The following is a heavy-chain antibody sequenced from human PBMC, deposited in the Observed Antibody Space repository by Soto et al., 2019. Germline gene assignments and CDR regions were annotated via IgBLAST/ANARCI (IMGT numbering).Heavy chain of an antibody. D-gene: IGHD1-20*01. CDR3: TRRYNWNDYYFDP. Sequence: AETLSLTCTVSGGSIRVQSYYWTWIRQTPGKGLEWVGSSYYSGTSYFNPALKGRVTISFDTSTNQFSLRLTSVTAAHTAVYYCTRRYNWNDYYFDPWGQGTLVSVS. CDR1: GGSIRVQSYY. J-gene: IGHJ5*02. CDR2: SYYSGTS. V-gene: IGHV4-39*01.